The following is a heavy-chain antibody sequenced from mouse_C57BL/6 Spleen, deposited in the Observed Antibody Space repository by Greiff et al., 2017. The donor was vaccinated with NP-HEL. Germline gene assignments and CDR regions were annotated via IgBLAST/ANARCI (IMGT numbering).Heavy chain of an antibody. CDR1: GFTFSSYG. CDR2: ISSGGSYT. CDR3: ARRSSWNYFDY. D-gene: IGHD1-1*01. V-gene: IGHV5-6*02. Sequence: EVKVVESGGDLVKPGGSLKLSCAASGFTFSSYGMSWVRQTPDKRLEWVATISSGGSYTYYPDSVKGRFTISRDNAKNTLYLQMSSLKSEDTAMYYCARRSSWNYFDYWGQGTTLTVSS. J-gene: IGHJ2*01.